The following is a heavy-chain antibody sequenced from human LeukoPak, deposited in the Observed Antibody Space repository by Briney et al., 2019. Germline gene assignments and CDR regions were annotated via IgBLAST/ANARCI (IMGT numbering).Heavy chain of an antibody. V-gene: IGHV3-53*01. CDR2: IHSGGST. CDR3: ARSETPYFHFDS. CDR1: GFSVSSAY. Sequence: GGSLRLSCAAAGFSVSSAYMTWVRQAPGKGPEWVSVIHSGGSTYYADSVKGRFTISRDNSKNTLYLQMNRLRVEDTAVYYCARSETPYFHFDSWGQGTLVTVSS. D-gene: IGHD1-14*01. J-gene: IGHJ4*02.